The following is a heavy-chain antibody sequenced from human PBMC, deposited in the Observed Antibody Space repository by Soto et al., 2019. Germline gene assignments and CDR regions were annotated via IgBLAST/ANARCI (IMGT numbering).Heavy chain of an antibody. V-gene: IGHV1-3*01. D-gene: IGHD6-13*01. CDR2: INAGNGNT. Sequence: QVQLVQSGAEVKKPGASVKVSCKASGYTFTSYAMHWVRQAPGQRLEWMEWINAGNGNTKYSQKFQGRVTITRDTSASTAYMELSSLRSEDTAVYYCARGASGYSSSWFDYWGQGTLVTVSS. CDR3: ARGASGYSSSWFDY. J-gene: IGHJ4*02. CDR1: GYTFTSYA.